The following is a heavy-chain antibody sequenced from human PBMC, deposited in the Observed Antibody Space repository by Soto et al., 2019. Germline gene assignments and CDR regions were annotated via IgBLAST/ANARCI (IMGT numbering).Heavy chain of an antibody. CDR2: ISGKDGST. CDR3: VKDWTGDTCPCMDV. CDR1: GFTFKKYA. J-gene: IGHJ6*01. V-gene: IGHV3-23*01. Sequence: EVQLLESGGGLVQPGGSLRLSCAASGFTFKKYAMTWVRQAPGKGLEWVSTISGKDGSTYYADSVKGRFTISRDNSKNALCLQMSSLRAEDTALYYCVKDWTGDTCPCMDVWGQGTTVTVSS. D-gene: IGHD2-8*02.